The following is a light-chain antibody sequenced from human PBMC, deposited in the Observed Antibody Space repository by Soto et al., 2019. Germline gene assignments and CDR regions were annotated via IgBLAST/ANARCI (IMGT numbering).Light chain of an antibody. CDR1: QSISTY. CDR2: AAS. J-gene: IGKJ1*01. V-gene: IGKV1-39*01. CDR3: QQSYFTPRT. Sequence: DIQMTQSPSSLSASVGDRVTITCRASQSISTYLNWYQQKPGKAPKVLIYAASSLQSGVPSRFSGSGSGTDFTPTITSLQPEDFATYYCQQSYFTPRTFGQGTKVEI.